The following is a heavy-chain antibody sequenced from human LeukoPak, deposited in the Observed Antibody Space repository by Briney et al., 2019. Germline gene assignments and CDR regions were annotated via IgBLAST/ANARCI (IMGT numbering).Heavy chain of an antibody. CDR3: ASTSGSYHFDP. V-gene: IGHV3-74*01. D-gene: IGHD1-26*01. CDR2: INSDLSST. Sequence: PGGSLRLSCAASGFTFRNYWMHWVHQAPGKGLVWVSRINSDLSSTTYADSVKGRFTISRDNAKNTLYLQMNSLRAEDTAVYYCASTSGSYHFDPWGQGTLVTVPS. J-gene: IGHJ5*02. CDR1: GFTFRNYW.